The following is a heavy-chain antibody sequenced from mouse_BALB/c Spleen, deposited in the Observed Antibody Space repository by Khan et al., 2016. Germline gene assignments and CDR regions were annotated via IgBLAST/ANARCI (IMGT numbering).Heavy chain of an antibody. Sequence: EVELVESGGGLVQPGGSLKLSCAATGFTFSTYGMSWVRQTPDKRLELVATINSNGGSTYYPDSVKGRFTISRDNAKNTLYLQMSSLKSEDTAICYCARENDRYYFDYWGQGTTLTVSS. CDR1: GFTFSTYG. CDR3: ARENDRYYFDY. D-gene: IGHD2-14*01. J-gene: IGHJ2*01. CDR2: INSNGGST. V-gene: IGHV5-6-3*01.